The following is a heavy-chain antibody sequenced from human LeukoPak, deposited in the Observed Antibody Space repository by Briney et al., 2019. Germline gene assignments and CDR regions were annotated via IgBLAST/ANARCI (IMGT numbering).Heavy chain of an antibody. J-gene: IGHJ4*02. CDR1: GGSFSGYY. CDR3: AKRIYDFWSGYYRRAENHFDY. Sequence: SETLSLTCAVYGGSFSGYYWSWIRQPPGKGLEWIGEINHSGSTNYNPSLKSRVTISVDTSKNQFSLKLSSVTAADTAVYYCAKRIYDFWSGYYRRAENHFDYWGQGTLVTVSS. D-gene: IGHD3-3*01. CDR2: INHSGST. V-gene: IGHV4-34*01.